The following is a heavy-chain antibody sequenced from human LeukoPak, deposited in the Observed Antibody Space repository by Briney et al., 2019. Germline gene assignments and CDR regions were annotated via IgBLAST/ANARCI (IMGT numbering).Heavy chain of an antibody. V-gene: IGHV4-59*01. J-gene: IGHJ4*02. CDR1: GGSISSYY. Sequence: SETLSLTCTVSGGSISSYYWSWIRQPPGKGLEWIGYIYYSGSTNCNPSLKSRVTISVDTSKNQFSLKLSSVTAADTAVYYCARDGLGELGYWGQGTLVTVSS. CDR2: IYYSGST. D-gene: IGHD3-10*01. CDR3: ARDGLGELGY.